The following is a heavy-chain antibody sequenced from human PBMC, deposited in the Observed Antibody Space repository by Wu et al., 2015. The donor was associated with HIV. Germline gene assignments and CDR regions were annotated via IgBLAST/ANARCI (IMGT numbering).Heavy chain of an antibody. J-gene: IGHJ5*02. V-gene: IGHV1-2*02. Sequence: QVQLVQSGAEVKKPGASVKVSCKASGYTFTGYYMHWVRQAPGQGLEWMGWINPNSGGTNYAQKFQGRVNMTSNSSINTAYMELSSLRSDDTAVFYCVRGLYGGSPYNYFDPWGQGTLVTVSS. D-gene: IGHD1-26*01. CDR3: VRGLYGGSPYNYFDP. CDR2: INPNSGGT. CDR1: GYTFTGYY.